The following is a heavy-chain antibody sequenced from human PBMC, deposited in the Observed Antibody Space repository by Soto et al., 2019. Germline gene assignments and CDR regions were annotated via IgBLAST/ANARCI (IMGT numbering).Heavy chain of an antibody. V-gene: IGHV1-69*12. J-gene: IGHJ6*02. D-gene: IGHD1-7*01. Sequence: QVQLVQSGAEVQKPGSSVKVSCKASGGTFSSYAISWVRQAPGQGLEWMGGIIPIFGTANYAQKFQGRVTITADESTRTASMELSSLRSEDTAVYYCAGPPELTRIYYYYGMDVWGQGTTVTVSS. CDR3: AGPPELTRIYYYYGMDV. CDR2: IIPIFGTA. CDR1: GGTFSSYA.